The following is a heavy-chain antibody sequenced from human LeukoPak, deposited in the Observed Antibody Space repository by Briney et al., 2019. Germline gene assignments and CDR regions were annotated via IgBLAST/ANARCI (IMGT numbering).Heavy chain of an antibody. D-gene: IGHD3-10*01. CDR1: GYTFTNSY. CDR3: ARGPSITMVRGGQWYYYMTS. Sequence: GASVKVSCKASGYTFTNSYIHWVRQAPGQVLEWMGLINPDGGNTNYAQNFQGRVTMTRDTSTSTVYMELSSLRSKDTAVYYCARGPSITMVRGGQWYYYMTSGAKGPRSPSP. CDR2: INPDGGNT. J-gene: IGHJ6*03. V-gene: IGHV1-46*01.